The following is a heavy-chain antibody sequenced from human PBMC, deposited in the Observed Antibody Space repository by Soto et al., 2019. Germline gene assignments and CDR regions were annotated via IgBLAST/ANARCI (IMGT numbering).Heavy chain of an antibody. V-gene: IGHV4-30-4*01. CDR2: IYYSGST. Sequence: QVQLQESGPGLVKPSQTLSLTCTVSGGSISSGDYYWSWIRHPPGKGLEWIGYIYYSGSTYYNPSLKSRVTISVDTSKNQFSLKLSSVTAADTAVYYCARESSGDDGWFDPWGQGTLVTVSS. D-gene: IGHD5-12*01. CDR1: GGSISSGDYY. CDR3: ARESSGDDGWFDP. J-gene: IGHJ5*02.